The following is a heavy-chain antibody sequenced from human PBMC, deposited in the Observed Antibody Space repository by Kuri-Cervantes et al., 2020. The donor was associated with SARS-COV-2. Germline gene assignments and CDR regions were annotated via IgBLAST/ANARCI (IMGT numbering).Heavy chain of an antibody. D-gene: IGHD3-10*01. J-gene: IGHJ4*02. CDR2: IYTSGST. CDR1: GGSISSYY. CDR3: ARVVGIRGYFDY. V-gene: IGHV4-4*07. Sequence: GSLRLSCTVSGGSISSYYWSWIRQPAGKGLEWIGRIYTSGSTNYNPSLKSRVTMSVDTSKNQFSLKLSSVTAADTAVYYCARVVGIRGYFDYWGQGTLVTVSS.